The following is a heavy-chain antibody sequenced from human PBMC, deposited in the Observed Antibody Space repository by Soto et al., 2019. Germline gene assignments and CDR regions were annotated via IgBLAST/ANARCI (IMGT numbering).Heavy chain of an antibody. Sequence: QLQLQESGPGLVKPSETLSLTCTVSGGSISSSSYYWGWIRQPPGKGLEWIGSIYYSGSTYYNPSLKSRVTISVDTSKNQFSLKLSSVTAADTAVYYCARSDCSGGSCPFDYWGQGTLLTVSS. CDR1: GGSISSSSYY. CDR2: IYYSGST. V-gene: IGHV4-39*01. J-gene: IGHJ4*02. CDR3: ARSDCSGGSCPFDY. D-gene: IGHD2-15*01.